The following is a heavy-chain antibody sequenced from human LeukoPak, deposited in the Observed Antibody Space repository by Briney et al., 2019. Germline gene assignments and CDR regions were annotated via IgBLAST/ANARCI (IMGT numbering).Heavy chain of an antibody. V-gene: IGHV1-2*02. D-gene: IGHD2-21*02. CDR3: ARVVTEEYCGGDCYSGGPFDY. CDR2: INPNSGGT. Sequence: ASVKVSCKASGYTFTGYYMHWVRQAPGQGLEWMGWINPNSGGTNYAQKFQGRVTMTRDTSISTAYMELSRLRSDDTAVYYCARVVTEEYCGGDCYSGGPFDYWGQGTLVTVSS. CDR1: GYTFTGYY. J-gene: IGHJ4*02.